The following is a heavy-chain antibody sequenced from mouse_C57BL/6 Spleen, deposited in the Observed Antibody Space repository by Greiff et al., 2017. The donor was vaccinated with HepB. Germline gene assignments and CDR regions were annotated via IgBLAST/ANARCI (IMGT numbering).Heavy chain of an antibody. CDR1: GFTFSSYA. CDR2: ISDGGSYT. D-gene: IGHD2-1*01. Sequence: EVKLVESGGGLVKPGGSLKLSCAASGFTFSSYAMSWVRQTPEKRLEWVATISDGGSYTYYPDNVKGRFTISRDNAKNNLYLQMSHLKSEDTARYYCAREDGTHFDYWGQGTTLTVSS. J-gene: IGHJ2*01. V-gene: IGHV5-4*01. CDR3: AREDGTHFDY.